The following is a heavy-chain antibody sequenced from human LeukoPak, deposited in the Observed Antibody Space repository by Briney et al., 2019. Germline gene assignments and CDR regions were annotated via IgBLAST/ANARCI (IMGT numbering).Heavy chain of an antibody. CDR2: IYTSGST. CDR3: ARHRSSTSCGYSSSSDCYHYYYYYMDV. D-gene: IGHD6-6*01. V-gene: IGHV4-61*09. J-gene: IGHJ6*03. CDR1: GASISSGGYY. Sequence: PSQTLSLTCTVSGASISSGGYYWSWIRQPPGKGLEWIGYIYTSGSTNYNPSLKSRVTISVDTSKNQFSLKLSSVTAADTAVYYCARHRSSTSCGYSSSSDCYHYYYYYMDVWGKGTTVTLSS.